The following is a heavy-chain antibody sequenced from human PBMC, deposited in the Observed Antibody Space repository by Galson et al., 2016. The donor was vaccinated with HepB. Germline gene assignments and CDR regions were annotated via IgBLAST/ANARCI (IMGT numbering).Heavy chain of an antibody. V-gene: IGHV3-23*01. Sequence: SLRLSCAASGFTSSSYAMNWVRQAPGNGLEWVSSIRASGGGTTYADSVTGRFTISRDTSKNPLYLQMNRLRADDTAVYYCAKISVDGYSRGRGGAFDIWGQGTVVTASS. J-gene: IGHJ3*02. CDR1: GFTSSSYA. CDR3: AKISVDGYSRGRGGAFDI. CDR2: IRASGGGT. D-gene: IGHD5-12*01.